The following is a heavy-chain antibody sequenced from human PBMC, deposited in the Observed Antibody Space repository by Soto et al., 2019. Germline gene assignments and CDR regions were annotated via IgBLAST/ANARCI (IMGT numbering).Heavy chain of an antibody. Sequence: WTWIRQHPGQGLEWIGNIYNMRSTYYSPSLKSRVSISVDTSENQFSLRLRSVTAADTAVYYCASIGLSRRDSSIGWGQGTLVTVSS. J-gene: IGHJ4*01. D-gene: IGHD3-22*01. CDR2: IYNMRST. CDR3: ASIGLSRRDSSIG. V-gene: IGHV4-31*02.